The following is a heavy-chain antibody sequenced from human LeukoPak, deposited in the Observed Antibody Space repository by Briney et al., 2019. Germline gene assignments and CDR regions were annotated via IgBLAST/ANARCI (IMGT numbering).Heavy chain of an antibody. V-gene: IGHV1-18*01. J-gene: IGHJ4*02. CDR2: ISAYNGNT. CDR3: ARDRRANLIAAADFHY. Sequence: GASVKVSCKASGYTFTSYGISWVRQAPGQGLEWMGWISAYNGNTNYAQKLQGRVTMTTDTSTSTAYMELRSLRSDDTAVYYCARDRRANLIAAADFHYWGQGTPVTVSS. CDR1: GYTFTSYG. D-gene: IGHD6-13*01.